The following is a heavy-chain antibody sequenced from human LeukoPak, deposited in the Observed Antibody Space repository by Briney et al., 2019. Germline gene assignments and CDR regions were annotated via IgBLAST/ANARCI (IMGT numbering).Heavy chain of an antibody. D-gene: IGHD1-26*01. CDR1: GFTFSSYG. J-gene: IGHJ4*02. Sequence: GRSLRLSCAASGFTFSSYGMHWVRQAPGKGLEWVAVISYDGSNKYYADSVKGRFTISRDNSKNTLYLQMNSLRAEDTAEYYCATDHSGSYPHFDYWGQGTLVTVSS. V-gene: IGHV3-30*03. CDR3: ATDHSGSYPHFDY. CDR2: ISYDGSNK.